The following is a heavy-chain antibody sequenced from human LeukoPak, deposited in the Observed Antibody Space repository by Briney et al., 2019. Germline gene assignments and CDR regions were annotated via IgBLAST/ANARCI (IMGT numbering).Heavy chain of an antibody. D-gene: IGHD3-10*01. CDR1: GGSLSSYY. V-gene: IGHV4-59*01. Sequence: PSETLSLTCTVSGGSLSSYYWSWIRQPPGKGLEWIGYIYYSGSTNYNPSLKSRVTISVDTSKNQFSLKLSSVTAADTAVYYCARYAVRGVYYGMDVWGQGTTVTVSS. CDR3: ARYAVRGVYYGMDV. J-gene: IGHJ6*02. CDR2: IYYSGST.